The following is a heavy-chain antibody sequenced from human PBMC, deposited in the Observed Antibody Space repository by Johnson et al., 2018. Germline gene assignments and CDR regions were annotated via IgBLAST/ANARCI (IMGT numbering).Heavy chain of an antibody. CDR3: ARVEGGILDS. CDR2: TYYRSTWSN. CDR1: GDRVSSNSAA. V-gene: IGHV6-1*01. Sequence: QVQLQQAGPGLVKPSQTLSLTCAISGDRVSSNSAAWSWIRQAPSRGLEWLGRTYYRSTWSNDYAPTGKSRITITPDTSKNHFSLHLSSVTPDDTAVYYCARVEGGILDSWGQGTLVTVS. D-gene: IGHD2-15*01. J-gene: IGHJ4*02.